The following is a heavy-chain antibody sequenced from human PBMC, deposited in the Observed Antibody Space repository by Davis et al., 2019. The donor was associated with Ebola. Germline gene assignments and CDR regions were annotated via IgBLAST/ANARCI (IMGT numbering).Heavy chain of an antibody. CDR3: ARHSATGWFSYFDY. Sequence: GESLKISCKGSGYSFTTYWIAWVRQTPAKGLEWMGIIYPGDSDTRYSPSFQGQVTISADKSINTAFLQWSGLKASDTAMYYCARHSATGWFSYFDYWGQGTLVTVSS. CDR2: IYPGDSDT. V-gene: IGHV5-51*01. CDR1: GYSFTTYW. D-gene: IGHD6-19*01. J-gene: IGHJ4*02.